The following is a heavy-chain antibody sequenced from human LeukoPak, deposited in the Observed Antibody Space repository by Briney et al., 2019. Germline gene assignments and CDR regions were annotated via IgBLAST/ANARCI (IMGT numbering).Heavy chain of an antibody. J-gene: IGHJ1*01. CDR1: GFTFNNFY. V-gene: IGHV3-74*01. Sequence: GGTLRLSCEASGFTFNNFYMHWARQAPGEGLVWVARINGDGSETNYADSVMGRFTISRDNAKKKLYLQMNSLRAEDTAVYYCVRVTENWGQGTLVTVSS. CDR3: VRVTEN. CDR2: INGDGSET.